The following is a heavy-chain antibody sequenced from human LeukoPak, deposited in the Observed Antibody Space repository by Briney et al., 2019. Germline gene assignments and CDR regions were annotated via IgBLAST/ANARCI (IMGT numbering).Heavy chain of an antibody. CDR3: VKDIGMEAADRIDY. J-gene: IGHJ4*02. D-gene: IGHD6-13*01. CDR1: GFTFDDHV. V-gene: IGHV3-9*01. CDR2: ISRNSGRI. Sequence: GRSLRLSCAASGFTFDDHVMHWVRQAPGKGLEWVSGISRNSGRIGHADSVKGRFTISRDNAKNSLYLQMNSLRPEDTALYYCVKDIGMEAADRIDYWGQGTLVTVSS.